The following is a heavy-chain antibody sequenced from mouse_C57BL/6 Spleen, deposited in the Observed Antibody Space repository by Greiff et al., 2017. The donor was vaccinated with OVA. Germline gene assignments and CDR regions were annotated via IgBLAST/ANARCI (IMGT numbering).Heavy chain of an antibody. J-gene: IGHJ2*01. CDR1: GFTFSSYA. D-gene: IGHD1-3*01. CDR2: ISDGGSYT. CDR3: ARDRDSSYSFDY. Sequence: EVQLVESGGGLVKPGGSLKLSCAASGFTFSSYAMSWVRQTPEKRLEWVATISDGGSYTDYPDNVKGQFPFSRDNAKNNLYLQMSHRKSEDTAMYCCARDRDSSYSFDYWGQGTTLTVSS. V-gene: IGHV5-4*01.